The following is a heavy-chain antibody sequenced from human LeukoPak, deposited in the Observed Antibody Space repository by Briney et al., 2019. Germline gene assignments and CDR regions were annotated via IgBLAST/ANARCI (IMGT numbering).Heavy chain of an antibody. J-gene: IGHJ4*02. CDR1: GGSISSSSYY. CDR2: IYYSGST. D-gene: IGHD3-10*01. CDR3: ARSDYYGSGSRPVAFDY. Sequence: SETLSLTCSVSGGSISSSSYYWGWIRQPPGKGLEWIGSIYYSGSTYYNPSLKSRVTISVDTSKNQFSLKLSSVTAADTAVYYCARSDYYGSGSRPVAFDYWGQGTLVTVSS. V-gene: IGHV4-39*07.